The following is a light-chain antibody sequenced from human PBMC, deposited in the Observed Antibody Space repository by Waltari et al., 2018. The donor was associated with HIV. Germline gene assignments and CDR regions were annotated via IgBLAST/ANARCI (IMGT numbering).Light chain of an antibody. Sequence: DIQMTQSHSSVSASVGDRVTIPGRASQGISSWLAWYQQKPGKAPKLLIYGASILQSGVPSRFSGSGSETDFTLTISSLQPEDFATYYCQQTDSFPITFGQGTRLEIK. CDR3: QQTDSFPIT. J-gene: IGKJ5*01. CDR2: GAS. V-gene: IGKV1-12*01. CDR1: QGISSW.